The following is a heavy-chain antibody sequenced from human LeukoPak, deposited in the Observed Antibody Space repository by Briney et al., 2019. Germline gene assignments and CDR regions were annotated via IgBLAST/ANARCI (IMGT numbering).Heavy chain of an antibody. Sequence: PGGSLRLSCAASGYTVSSNYMSRVRQAPGKGLEWVSVIYSGGSRYYEDSVKGRFTISRDNSKNTLYLQMNSLRAEDTAVYYCAREGRGPYVHPPKYYYYGMDVWGQGTTVTVSS. J-gene: IGHJ6*02. V-gene: IGHV3-66*01. CDR3: AREGRGPYVHPPKYYYYGMDV. CDR1: GYTVSSNY. CDR2: IYSGGSR. D-gene: IGHD3-16*01.